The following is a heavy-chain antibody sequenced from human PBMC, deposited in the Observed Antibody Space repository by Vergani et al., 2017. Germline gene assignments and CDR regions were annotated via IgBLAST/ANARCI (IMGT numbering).Heavy chain of an antibody. CDR1: GFTFSSYA. CDR2: ISGSGGST. V-gene: IGHV3-23*01. D-gene: IGHD3-10*01. J-gene: IGHJ4*02. Sequence: EVQLLESGGGLVQPGGSLRLSCVASGFTFSSYAMSWVRQAPGKGLEWVSAISGSGGSTYYADSVKGRFTISRDNSKNTLYLQMNSLRAEDTAVYYCARAEDRTVTGDLDYWGQGTLVTVSS. CDR3: ARAEDRTVTGDLDY.